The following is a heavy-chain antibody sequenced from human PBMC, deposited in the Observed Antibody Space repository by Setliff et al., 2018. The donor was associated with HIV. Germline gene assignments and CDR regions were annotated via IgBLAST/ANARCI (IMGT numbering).Heavy chain of an antibody. Sequence: SETLSLTCAVYGGSFSGYYWSWIRQPPGKGLEWIGEINHSGSTNYNPSLKSRATISVDTSKNQFSLKLSSVTAADTAVYYCARGVGPYRPEDYWGQGTLVTVSS. CDR1: GGSFSGYY. V-gene: IGHV4-34*01. D-gene: IGHD3-16*01. CDR2: INHSGST. CDR3: ARGVGPYRPEDY. J-gene: IGHJ4*02.